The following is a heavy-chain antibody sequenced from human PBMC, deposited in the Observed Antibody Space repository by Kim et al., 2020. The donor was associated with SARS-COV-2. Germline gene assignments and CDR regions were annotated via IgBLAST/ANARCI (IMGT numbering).Heavy chain of an antibody. CDR1: EFTFSSYA. V-gene: IGHV3-23*01. D-gene: IGHD5-12*01. Sequence: GGSLRLSCAASEFTFSSYAMSWVRQAPGKGLEWVSVISSSGGSTYYADSVRGRFTTSRDNSKNTLYLQMNSPRAEDTAIYYWATNTGYRGYFDYWGQGTPVTVSS. J-gene: IGHJ4*02. CDR2: ISSSGGST. CDR3: ATNTGYRGYFDY.